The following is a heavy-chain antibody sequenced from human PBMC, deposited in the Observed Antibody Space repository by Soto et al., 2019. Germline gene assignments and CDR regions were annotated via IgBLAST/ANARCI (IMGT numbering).Heavy chain of an antibody. D-gene: IGHD2-2*01. CDR2: ISSSSSYI. V-gene: IGHV3-21*01. CDR3: ASSYCSSTSCYVGPYYGMDV. Sequence: PGGSLRLSCAASGCTFSSYSMNWVRQAPGKGLEWVSSISSSSSYIYYADSVKGRFTISRDNAKNSLYLQMNSLRAEDTAVYYCASSYCSSTSCYVGPYYGMDVWGQGTTVTVSS. J-gene: IGHJ6*02. CDR1: GCTFSSYS.